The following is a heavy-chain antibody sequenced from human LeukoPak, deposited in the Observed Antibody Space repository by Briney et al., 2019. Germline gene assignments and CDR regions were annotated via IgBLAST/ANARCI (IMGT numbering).Heavy chain of an antibody. V-gene: IGHV4-39*07. D-gene: IGHD3-10*01. CDR2: IYYSGRN. Sequence: PSETLSLTRTVSCGSISSSSYYWGWIRQPPGKGLQWFGSIYYSGRNFYNPSLKSRVTISVDTSNNQFSLKLSSVTAADTAVYYCARLWFGEDRGWFDPWGQGTLVTVSS. CDR1: CGSISSSSYY. J-gene: IGHJ5*02. CDR3: ARLWFGEDRGWFDP.